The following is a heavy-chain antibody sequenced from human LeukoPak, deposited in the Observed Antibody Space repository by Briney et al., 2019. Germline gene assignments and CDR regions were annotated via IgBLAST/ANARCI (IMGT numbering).Heavy chain of an antibody. Sequence: GGALRVSCAASGLIVSGHYMSWVRQAPGKGLEWVSVMYNDGSAYYADSVKGRFTISRDNSKNTLYLEMNILRAEDTAVYYCATSVITTTPVYFDYWGQGSLVTVSS. CDR3: ATSVITTTPVYFDY. CDR1: GLIVSGHY. J-gene: IGHJ4*02. CDR2: MYNDGSA. D-gene: IGHD3-22*01. V-gene: IGHV3-53*01.